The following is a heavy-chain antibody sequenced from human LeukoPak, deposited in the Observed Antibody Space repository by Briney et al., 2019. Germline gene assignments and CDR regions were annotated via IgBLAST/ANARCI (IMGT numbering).Heavy chain of an antibody. CDR3: AKAPLRTCSGARCYYFDN. CDR1: GSALTSHA. CDR2: FSGGIDTT. Sequence: GGSLRLSCAASGSALTSHAMSWVPHTPGKGLEWVSAFSGGIDTTYYADSVKGRFTISRDNSKNTLDLQMNSLRAEDTAVYYCAKAPLRTCSGARCYYFDNWGQGTLVTVSS. J-gene: IGHJ4*02. D-gene: IGHD2-15*01. V-gene: IGHV3-23*01.